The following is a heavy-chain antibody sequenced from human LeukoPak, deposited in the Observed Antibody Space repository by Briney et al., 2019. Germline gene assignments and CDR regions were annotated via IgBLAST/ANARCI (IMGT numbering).Heavy chain of an antibody. D-gene: IGHD1-14*01. CDR3: AKDLRNPGI. V-gene: IGHV4-34*01. J-gene: IGHJ4*02. Sequence: SETLSLTCAVYDGSLSGYYWSWIRQPPGKGLEWIGEIKHSGVTTYNPSLKSRVTISVDTSKNQFSLKLNSVTAADTAVYYCAKDLRNPGIWGQPTLVAVSS. CDR2: IKHSGVT. CDR1: DGSLSGYY.